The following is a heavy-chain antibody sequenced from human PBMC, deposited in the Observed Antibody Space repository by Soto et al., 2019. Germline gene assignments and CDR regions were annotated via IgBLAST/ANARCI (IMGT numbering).Heavy chain of an antibody. V-gene: IGHV3-7*05. CDR3: AREAV. J-gene: IGHJ6*02. CDR2: IKQDGSEQ. Sequence: EVQLVESGGGLVQPGGSLRLSCAASGFTFSGYWMSWVRQAPGKGLEWVANIKQDGSEQFVDSVKGRFTISRDNAKTSLYLQMNSLRAEDTAVYYCAREAVWGQGTTVTVSS. CDR1: GFTFSGYW.